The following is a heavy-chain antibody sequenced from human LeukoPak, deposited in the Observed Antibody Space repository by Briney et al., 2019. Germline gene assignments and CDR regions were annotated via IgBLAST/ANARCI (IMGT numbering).Heavy chain of an antibody. Sequence: GGSLRLSCAASGFTFSSYSMNWVRQAPGKGLEWVSYISSSSSTIYYADSVKGRFTISRDNAKNSLYLRMNSLRAEDTAVYYCASSPVVVAATFATNYWGQGTLVTVSS. J-gene: IGHJ4*02. V-gene: IGHV3-48*04. D-gene: IGHD2-15*01. CDR2: ISSSSSTI. CDR1: GFTFSSYS. CDR3: ASSPVVVAATFATNY.